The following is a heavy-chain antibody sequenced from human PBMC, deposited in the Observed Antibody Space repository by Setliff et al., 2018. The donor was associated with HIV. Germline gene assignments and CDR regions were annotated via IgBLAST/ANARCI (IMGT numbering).Heavy chain of an antibody. J-gene: IGHJ3*02. Sequence: PSETLSLTCTVSGGSISTYDWSWIRQPPGKGLEWIASIYNSGSTNYNPSLESRVTISVEAAKHQLSLRLRSVTAADTAVYYCARGGYYDRFGSFNSWGQGTMVTV. CDR3: ARGGYYDRFGSFNS. CDR1: GGSISTYD. CDR2: IYNSGST. D-gene: IGHD3-22*01. V-gene: IGHV4-59*01.